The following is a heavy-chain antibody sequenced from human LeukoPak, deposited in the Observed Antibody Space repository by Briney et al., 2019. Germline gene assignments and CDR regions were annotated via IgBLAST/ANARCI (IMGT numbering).Heavy chain of an antibody. CDR1: GYSFTSYW. CDR2: IYPGDSDT. J-gene: IGHJ3*02. Sequence: GESLKISCKGSGYSFTSYWIGWVRQMPGKGLEWMGIIYPGDSDTRYSPSFQGQVTIPADKSISTAYLQWSSLKASDTAMYYCARPSGELSPWGAFDIWGQGTMVTVSS. D-gene: IGHD3-16*02. CDR3: ARPSGELSPWGAFDI. V-gene: IGHV5-51*03.